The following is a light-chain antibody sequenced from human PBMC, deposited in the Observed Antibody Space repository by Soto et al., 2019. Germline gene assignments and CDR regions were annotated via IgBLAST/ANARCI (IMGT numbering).Light chain of an antibody. CDR2: EVS. J-gene: IGLJ1*01. Sequence: QSALTQPASVSGSPGQSITVSCTGTSSDVGDYNYVSWYQQHPGKAPKLMIYEVSNRPSGVSNRFSGSKSGNTASLTISGLQSEDEADYYCCSSTTSSTLVFGTGTKLTVL. V-gene: IGLV2-14*01. CDR3: CSSTTSSTLV. CDR1: SSDVGDYNY.